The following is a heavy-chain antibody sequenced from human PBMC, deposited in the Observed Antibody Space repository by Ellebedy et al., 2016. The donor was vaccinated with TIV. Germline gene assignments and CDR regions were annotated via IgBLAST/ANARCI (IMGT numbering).Heavy chain of an antibody. CDR1: GGSISSSSYY. V-gene: IGHV4-39*07. D-gene: IGHD1-20*01. Sequence: SETLSLTCTVSGGSISSSSYYWGWIRQPPGKGLEWIGSIYYSGSTYYNPSLKSRVTISVDPSKSQFSLKLSSVTAADTAVYYCARQIQSDRITVTTLHAFDIWGQGTMVTVSS. J-gene: IGHJ3*02. CDR2: IYYSGST. CDR3: ARQIQSDRITVTTLHAFDI.